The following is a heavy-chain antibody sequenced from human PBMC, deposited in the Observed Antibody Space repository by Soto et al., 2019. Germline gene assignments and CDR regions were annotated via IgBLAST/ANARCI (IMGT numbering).Heavy chain of an antibody. CDR1: GFTFSSYR. CDR2: MSSSSSTI. J-gene: IGHJ4*02. CDR3: ASRKDYAEGGY. V-gene: IGHV3-48*02. Sequence: EVQLVESGGGLVQPGGSLRLSCAASGFTFSSYRMNWVRQAPGKGLEWVSYMSSSSSTIYYADSVKGRFTISRDNAKNSLYLEMNRLRDEDTAVYYCASRKDYAEGGYWGQGTLVTVSS. D-gene: IGHD4-17*01.